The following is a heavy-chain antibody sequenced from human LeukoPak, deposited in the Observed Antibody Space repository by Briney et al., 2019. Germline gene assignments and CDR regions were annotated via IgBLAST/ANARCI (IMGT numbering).Heavy chain of an antibody. V-gene: IGHV4-38-2*02. CDR3: ARAGSIAARNNWFDP. CDR2: IYHSGST. D-gene: IGHD6-6*01. J-gene: IGHJ5*02. Sequence: PSETLSLTCTVSGYSISSGYYWGWIRQPPGKGLEWIGSIYHSGSTYYNPSLKSRVTISVDTSKNQFSLKLSSVTAADTAVYYCARAGSIAARNNWFDPWGQGTLVTVSS. CDR1: GYSISSGYY.